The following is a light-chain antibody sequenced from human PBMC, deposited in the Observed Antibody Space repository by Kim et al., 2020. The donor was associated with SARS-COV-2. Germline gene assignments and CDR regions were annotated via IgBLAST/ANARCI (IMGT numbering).Light chain of an antibody. CDR1: SGSIASNY. CDR3: QSYDSSSWV. Sequence: NFMLTQPHSVSESPGKTVTISCTGSSGSIASNYVQWYQQRPGSAPTTVIYEDNLRPSGVPDRFSGSIDSSSNSASLTISGLKTEDEADYYCQSYDSSSWVFGGGTQLTVL. V-gene: IGLV6-57*02. J-gene: IGLJ3*02. CDR2: EDN.